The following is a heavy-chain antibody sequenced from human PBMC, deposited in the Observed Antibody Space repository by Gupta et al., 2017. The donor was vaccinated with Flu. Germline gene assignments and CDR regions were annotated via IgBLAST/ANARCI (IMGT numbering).Heavy chain of an antibody. D-gene: IGHD5-24*01. CDR1: GGSVKSGNHY. CDR2: LFNSGTTY. V-gene: IGHV4-30-4*01. Sequence: QVHLQTSGPRLVKPSQTLSLTCTVSGGSVKSGNHYWSWFRQRPGQSLEWIAYLFNSGTTYYYNPALQDRATISVGTADSEFSLRLTSMTAADTAVYFCARGAGDALSGWLDTWDQGTLVTVSS. CDR3: ARGAGDALSGWLDT. J-gene: IGHJ5*02.